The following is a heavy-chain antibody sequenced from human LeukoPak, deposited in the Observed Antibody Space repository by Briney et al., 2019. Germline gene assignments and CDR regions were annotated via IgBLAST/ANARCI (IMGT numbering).Heavy chain of an antibody. V-gene: IGHV4-39*07. D-gene: IGHD4-11*01. Sequence: SETLSLTCIVSGGSISSTVSYWGWVPQPPGKGLEWIGSIHYSGSTHYIPSLKSRITISLDMSKNQYSLKLSSVTAADTAVYYCAGLQSRDAFDIWGQGTMVTVSS. CDR1: GGSISSTVSY. CDR3: AGLQSRDAFDI. CDR2: IHYSGST. J-gene: IGHJ3*02.